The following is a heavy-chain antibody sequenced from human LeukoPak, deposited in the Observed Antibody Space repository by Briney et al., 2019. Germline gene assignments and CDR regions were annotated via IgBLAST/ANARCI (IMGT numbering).Heavy chain of an antibody. CDR1: GYSISSGYY. J-gene: IGHJ2*01. Sequence: PSETLSLTCTVSGYSISSGYYWGWIRQPPGKGLEWIGSIYHSGSTYYNPSLKSRVTISVDTSKNQFSLKLSSVTAADTAVYYCARRGLTGYSFYFDLWGRGTLVTVSS. CDR2: IYHSGST. V-gene: IGHV4-38-2*02. D-gene: IGHD6-13*01. CDR3: ARRGLTGYSFYFDL.